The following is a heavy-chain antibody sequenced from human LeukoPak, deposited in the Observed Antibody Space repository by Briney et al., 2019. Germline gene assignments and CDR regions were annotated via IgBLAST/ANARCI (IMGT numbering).Heavy chain of an antibody. V-gene: IGHV1-2*02. Sequence: ASVKVSCKASGYTFTGYYMHWVRQAPGQGLEWMGWINPNSGGTNYAQKFQGRVTMTRDTSISTAYMELSRLRSDDTAVYYCARVHSIHDSASDYWGQGTLVTVSS. CDR3: ARVHSIHDSASDY. J-gene: IGHJ4*02. CDR1: GYTFTGYY. D-gene: IGHD3-3*01. CDR2: INPNSGGT.